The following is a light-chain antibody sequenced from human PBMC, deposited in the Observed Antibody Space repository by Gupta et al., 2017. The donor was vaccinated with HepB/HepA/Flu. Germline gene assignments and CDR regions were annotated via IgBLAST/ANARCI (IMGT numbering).Light chain of an antibody. CDR1: SSDIGTYNL. J-gene: IGLJ3*02. Sequence: QSALTQPASVSGSPGQSITISCTGTSSDIGTYNLVSWYQQYPGKAPKLVLYKVNERPSGISNRFSGSKSGNTASLTISVLQAEDEADYYCCSFTGSSSVMFVGGTKLTVL. V-gene: IGLV2-23*02. CDR3: CSFTGSSSVM. CDR2: KVN.